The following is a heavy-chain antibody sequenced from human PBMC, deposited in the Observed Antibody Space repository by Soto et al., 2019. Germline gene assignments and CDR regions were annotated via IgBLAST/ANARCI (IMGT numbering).Heavy chain of an antibody. V-gene: IGHV4-4*07. Sequence: SETLSLTCSVSNTSVSNYYGSWIRQPAGKGLEHIGRIYTSGSTIYNPSLKSRVTMSMDTSQTQIYLNLTSVTAADTAAYYCARGGIQLSYAFDYWGQGIQVTVSS. J-gene: IGHJ4*02. D-gene: IGHD5-18*01. CDR1: NTSVSNYY. CDR3: ARGGIQLSYAFDY. CDR2: IYTSGST.